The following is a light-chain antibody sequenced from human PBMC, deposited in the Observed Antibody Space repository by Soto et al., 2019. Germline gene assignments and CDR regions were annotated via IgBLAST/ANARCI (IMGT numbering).Light chain of an antibody. CDR2: GAS. J-gene: IGKJ1*01. CDR1: QSVSSN. Sequence: EIVMTQSPATLSVSPGERATLSCRASQSVSSNLAWYQQKPGQAPRLLIYGASTRATGIPGRFSGSGSGTEFTPTISGLQSEDFAVYYCQQYNNWPETFGQGTKVEIK. V-gene: IGKV3-15*01. CDR3: QQYNNWPET.